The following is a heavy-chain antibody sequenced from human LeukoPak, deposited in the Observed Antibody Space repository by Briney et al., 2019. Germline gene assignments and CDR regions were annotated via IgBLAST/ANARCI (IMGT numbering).Heavy chain of an antibody. CDR3: ARSKLERGAFDI. Sequence: GGPLRLSCAASEITVGGNEITWVCEAQGKGQEWVSVLYSGGSAHYADSVMGRFTISRDNSKNTLYLHMNSLRAEDTAMFYCARSKLERGAFDIWGLGTMVTVSS. CDR1: EITVGGNE. J-gene: IGHJ3*02. D-gene: IGHD1-1*01. CDR2: LYSGGSA. V-gene: IGHV3-66*01.